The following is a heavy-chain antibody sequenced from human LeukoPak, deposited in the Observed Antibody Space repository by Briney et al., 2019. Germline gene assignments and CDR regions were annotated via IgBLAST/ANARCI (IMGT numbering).Heavy chain of an antibody. D-gene: IGHD4-17*01. CDR1: GASISDHY. CDR2: IYSGGST. Sequence: SETLSLTCTVSGASISDHYWSWIRQPPRKGLEWIGFIYSGGSTKYDPSLEGRVTMSLDTSKNQVSLNLRSMTAADTATYFCARGHYDLAPWGQGILVTVSS. CDR3: ARGHYDLAP. J-gene: IGHJ5*02. V-gene: IGHV4-59*11.